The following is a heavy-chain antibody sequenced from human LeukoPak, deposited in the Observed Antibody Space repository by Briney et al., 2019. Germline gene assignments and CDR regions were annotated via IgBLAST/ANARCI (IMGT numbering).Heavy chain of an antibody. V-gene: IGHV3-7*01. CDR1: GFIFKSYW. CDR2: IKQDGSEE. D-gene: IGHD3-9*01. CDR3: ARSYYDILTGPPYFDY. Sequence: GGSLRLSCAASGFIFKSYWMSWVRQAPGKGLEWVASIKQDGSEENYVDSVRGRFTISRDNAKNSLYLQMNSLRAEDTAVYYCARSYYDILTGPPYFDYWGQGSLVTVSS. J-gene: IGHJ4*02.